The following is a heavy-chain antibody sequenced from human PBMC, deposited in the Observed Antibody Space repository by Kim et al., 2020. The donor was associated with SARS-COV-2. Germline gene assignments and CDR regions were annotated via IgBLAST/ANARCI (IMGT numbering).Heavy chain of an antibody. V-gene: IGHV3-15*01. CDR1: GFTFSNAW. D-gene: IGHD3-10*01. Sequence: GGSLRLSCAASGFTFSNAWMSWVRQAPGKGLEWVGRIKSKTDGGTTDYAAPVKGRFTISRDDSKNTLYLQMNSLKTEDTAVYYCTTVGTYYYGSGSYYPKADGALKKDYWGQGTLVTVSS. CDR2: IKSKTDGGTT. CDR3: TTVGTYYYGSGSYYPKADGALKKDY. J-gene: IGHJ4*02.